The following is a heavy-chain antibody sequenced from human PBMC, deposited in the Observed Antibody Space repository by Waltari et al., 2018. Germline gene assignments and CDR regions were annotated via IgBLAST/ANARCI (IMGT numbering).Heavy chain of an antibody. V-gene: IGHV1-69*13. CDR2: IIPIFGTA. Sequence: QVQLVQSGAEVKKPGSPVKVSCKASGGTFSSYVISWVRQAPGQGLEWMGGIIPIFGTANYAQKFQGRVTITADESTSTAYMELSSLRSEDTAVYYCARRYYDSSGYYDPWGQGTLVTVSS. D-gene: IGHD3-22*01. J-gene: IGHJ5*02. CDR3: ARRYYDSSGYYDP. CDR1: GGTFSSYV.